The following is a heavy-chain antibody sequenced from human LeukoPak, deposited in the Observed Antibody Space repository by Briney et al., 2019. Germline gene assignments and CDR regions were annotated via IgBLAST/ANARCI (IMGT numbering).Heavy chain of an antibody. D-gene: IGHD6-13*01. CDR2: ISVFYGHT. V-gene: IGHV1-18*01. J-gene: IGHJ6*03. CDR1: GYTFTNYG. CDR3: VREVSAANAGYMDV. Sequence: GASVKVSCKASGYTFTNYGISWVRQAPGQGLEWMGWISVFYGHTNYSQNFQGRLTMTTHTSTSTAYLELRSLRSDGTAVYYCVREVSAANAGYMDVWGTGTTVTVSS.